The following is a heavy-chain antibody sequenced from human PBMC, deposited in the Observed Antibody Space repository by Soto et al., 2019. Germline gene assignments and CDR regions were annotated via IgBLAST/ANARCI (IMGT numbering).Heavy chain of an antibody. CDR1: GFTFSSYA. Sequence: PGGSLRLSCAASGFTFSSYAMHWVRQAPGKGLEWVAVISYDGSNKYYADSVKGRFTISRDNSKNTLYLQMNSLRAEDTAVYYCAREGGYSYGHYFDYWGQGTLVTVSS. J-gene: IGHJ4*02. V-gene: IGHV3-30-3*01. CDR2: ISYDGSNK. CDR3: AREGGYSYGHYFDY. D-gene: IGHD5-18*01.